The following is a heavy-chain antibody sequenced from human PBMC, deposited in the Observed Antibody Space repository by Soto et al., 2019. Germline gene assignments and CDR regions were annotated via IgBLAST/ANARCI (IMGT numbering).Heavy chain of an antibody. J-gene: IGHJ4*02. CDR2: IYPADSDI. V-gene: IGHV5-51*01. CDR3: TRRIYGANDY. CDR1: GYSFTDHG. D-gene: IGHD4-17*01. Sequence: GVSQKISWKGSGYSFTDHGIDWVRQIPGKGLQWMGVIYPADSDIKYSPSFQGHVTLSVDKSTSTAYLQWSGLKASDTGVYFCTRRIYGANDYWGQGTPVTGSP.